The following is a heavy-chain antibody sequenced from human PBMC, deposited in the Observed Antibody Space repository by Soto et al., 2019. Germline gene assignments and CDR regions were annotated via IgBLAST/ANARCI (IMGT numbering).Heavy chain of an antibody. CDR1: GYNFPSYW. CDR2: IDPGDSYT. Sequence: EVQLVQSGAEVKKSGESLRISCKGSGYNFPSYWISWVRQMPGKGLEWMGRIDPGDSYTKYSPSFQGHVTMSLDKSISTAYLQWTSLKASDTAIYYCARLRAGDHHFDYWGQGTLVTVSS. D-gene: IGHD7-27*01. V-gene: IGHV5-10-1*03. CDR3: ARLRAGDHHFDY. J-gene: IGHJ4*02.